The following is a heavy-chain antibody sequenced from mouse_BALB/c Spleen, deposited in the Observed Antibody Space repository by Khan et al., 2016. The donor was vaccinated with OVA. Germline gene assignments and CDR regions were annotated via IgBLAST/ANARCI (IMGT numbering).Heavy chain of an antibody. Sequence: EVQLQESGPGLVKPSQSLSLTCTVTGYSITSDYAWNWIRQFPGNKLEWMGYISSSGSTNYNPALKSRTSITRDTSKNQFFLQLNSVTTEDTATYYCARDGSRYNYAIDYWGQGTSVTVSS. CDR2: ISSSGST. V-gene: IGHV3-2*02. D-gene: IGHD2-3*01. CDR1: GYSITSDYA. J-gene: IGHJ4*01. CDR3: ARDGSRYNYAIDY.